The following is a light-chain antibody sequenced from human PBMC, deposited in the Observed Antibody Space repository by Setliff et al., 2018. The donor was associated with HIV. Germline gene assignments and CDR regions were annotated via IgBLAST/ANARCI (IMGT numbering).Light chain of an antibody. J-gene: IGLJ1*01. Sequence: SYELAEPPSMSVAPGKRARITCWGNNIGSKRFHWYQQKPGQAPVLVVYDDNDRPSGLPERFSGANSWNTATLTISRVVAGYEAEYYCQVWDSSSDHHVFGTGTKVTVL. CDR2: DDN. CDR1: NIGSKR. CDR3: QVWDSSSDHHV. V-gene: IGLV3-21*03.